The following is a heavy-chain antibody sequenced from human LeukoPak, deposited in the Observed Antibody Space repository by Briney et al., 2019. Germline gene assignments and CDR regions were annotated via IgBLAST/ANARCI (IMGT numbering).Heavy chain of an antibody. CDR3: ARYDGGSGPFDY. CDR2: LYSGGNT. CDR1: GFTLSSYA. Sequence: GGSLRLSCAASGFTLSSYAMSWVRQAPGKGLEWVSVLYSGGNTYYADSVKGRFTISSDNSKNTLYLQMNSVRAEDTAVYYCARYDGGSGPFDYWGQGTLVTVSS. J-gene: IGHJ4*02. V-gene: IGHV3-53*01. D-gene: IGHD3-10*01.